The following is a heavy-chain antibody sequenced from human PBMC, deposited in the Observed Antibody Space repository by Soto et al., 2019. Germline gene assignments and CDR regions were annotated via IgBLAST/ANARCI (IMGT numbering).Heavy chain of an antibody. CDR1: GGSISSSSYY. CDR2: IYYSGST. CDR3: ARRSSSSWSRYYGMDV. Sequence: SETLSLTCTVSGGSISSSSYYWGWIRQPPGKGLEWIGSIYYSGSTYYNPSLKSRVTISVDTSKNQFSLKLSSVTAADTAVYYCARRSSSSWSRYYGMDVWGQGTTVTVSS. J-gene: IGHJ6*02. D-gene: IGHD6-13*01. V-gene: IGHV4-39*01.